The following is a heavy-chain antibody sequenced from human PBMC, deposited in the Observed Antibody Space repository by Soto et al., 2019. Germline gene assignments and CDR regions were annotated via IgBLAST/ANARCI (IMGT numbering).Heavy chain of an antibody. V-gene: IGHV4-59*08. Sequence: PSETLSLTCTVSGGSLSSYYWSWIRQPPGKGLEWIGYIYYSGSTNYNPSLKSRVTISVDTSKNQFSLKLSSVTAADTAVYYCAGYSGYDYWIAFDIWGQGAMVTVSS. CDR1: GGSLSSYY. CDR3: AGYSGYDYWIAFDI. D-gene: IGHD5-12*01. CDR2: IYYSGST. J-gene: IGHJ3*02.